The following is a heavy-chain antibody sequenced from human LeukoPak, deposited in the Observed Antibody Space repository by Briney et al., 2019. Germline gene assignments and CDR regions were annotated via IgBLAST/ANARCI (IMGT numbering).Heavy chain of an antibody. V-gene: IGHV1-2*04. CDR2: INPNSGGT. D-gene: IGHD6-19*01. Sequence: ASVKVSCKASGYTFTGYYMHWVRQAPGQGLEWMGWINPNSGGTKYAQKFQGWVTMSRDTSISTVYMELTRLRSDDTAVYYCARDGAVELEVWGQGTLVTVSS. CDR3: ARDGAVELEV. CDR1: GYTFTGYY. J-gene: IGHJ4*02.